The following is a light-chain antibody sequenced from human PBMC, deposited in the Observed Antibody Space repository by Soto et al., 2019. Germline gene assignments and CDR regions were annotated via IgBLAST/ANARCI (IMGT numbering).Light chain of an antibody. CDR1: SSNIGSHF. CDR3: AVWDQSLTGWV. J-gene: IGLJ3*02. CDR2: RDG. V-gene: IGLV1-47*01. Sequence: QLVLTQPPSASGTPGQSLTLSCSGSSSNIGSHFVYWYQHLPGTAPKLLIFRDGQRPSGVPARFFGSKSGTSASLAITGLRSEDEADYYCAVWDQSLTGWVFGGGTKLTVL.